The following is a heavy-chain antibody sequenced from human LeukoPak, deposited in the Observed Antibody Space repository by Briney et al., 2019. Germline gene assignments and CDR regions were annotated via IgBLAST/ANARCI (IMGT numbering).Heavy chain of an antibody. J-gene: IGHJ4*02. D-gene: IGHD2-8*01. V-gene: IGHV4-39*01. CDR2: IYYSGST. CDR3: ARDRACSNGICSYFDY. CDR1: GGSISSTTYY. Sequence: SETLSLTCIVSGGSISSTTYYWGWVRQPPGKGLEWIGSIYYSGSTWYNPSLKGRVTLSADTSKNQFSMKLTSVTAADTAVYYCARDRACSNGICSYFDYWGQGTVVTVSS.